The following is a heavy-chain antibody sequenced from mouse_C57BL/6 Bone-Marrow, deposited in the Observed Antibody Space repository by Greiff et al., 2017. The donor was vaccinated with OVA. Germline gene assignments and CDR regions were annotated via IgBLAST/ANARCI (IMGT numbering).Heavy chain of an antibody. Sequence: VQRVESGPGLVQPSQSLSITCTVSGFSLTSYGVHWVRQSPGKGLEWLGVIWRGGSTDYTAAFMSRLSITKDNSKSQVFFKMNSLQADDTAIYYCAKNCDYYDYDGYWGQGTTRTVSS. CDR1: GFSLTSYG. J-gene: IGHJ2*01. CDR2: IWRGGST. D-gene: IGHD2-4*01. V-gene: IGHV2-5*01. CDR3: AKNCDYYDYDGY.